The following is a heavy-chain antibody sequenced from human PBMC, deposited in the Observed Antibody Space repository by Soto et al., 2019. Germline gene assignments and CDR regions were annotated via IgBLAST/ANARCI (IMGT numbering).Heavy chain of an antibody. CDR3: ASFLVVPAAGNWFDP. D-gene: IGHD2-2*01. CDR1: GGSISSSSYY. J-gene: IGHJ5*02. CDR2: IYYSGST. Sequence: PSETLSLTCTVSGGSISSSSYYWGWIRQPPGKGLEWIGSIYYSGSTYYNPSLKSRVTISVDTSKNQFSLKLSSVTAADTAVYYCASFLVVPAAGNWFDPWGQGTLVTVSS. V-gene: IGHV4-39*01.